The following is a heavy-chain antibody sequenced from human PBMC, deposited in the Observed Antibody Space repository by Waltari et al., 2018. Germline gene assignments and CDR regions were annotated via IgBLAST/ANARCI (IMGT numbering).Heavy chain of an antibody. D-gene: IGHD3-16*01. CDR3: ARERGYDGFDF. CDR2: VYYTGTT. V-gene: IGHV4-59*01. J-gene: IGHJ4*02. Sequence: GLVKPSETLSLTCAVSGGSISGYYWSWIRQPPGKGLEWIGYVYYTGTTHYNPPLKGRVTMSVDTSANQFSLKLASVTAADTAVDYCARERGYDGFDFWGQGTLATVSS. CDR1: GGSISGYY.